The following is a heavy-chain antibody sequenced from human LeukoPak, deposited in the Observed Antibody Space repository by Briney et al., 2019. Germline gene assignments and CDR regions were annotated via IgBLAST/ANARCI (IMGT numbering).Heavy chain of an antibody. CDR3: AKDRVVPAANYFDY. Sequence: GGSLRLSCAASGFTFSDFYISWVRESPGKGLEWVAFIRYDGSNKYYADSVKGRLTISRDNSKNTLYLQMNSLRAEDTAVYYCAKDRVVPAANYFDYWGQGTLVTVSS. D-gene: IGHD2-2*01. CDR1: GFTFSDFY. V-gene: IGHV3-30*02. CDR2: IRYDGSNK. J-gene: IGHJ4*02.